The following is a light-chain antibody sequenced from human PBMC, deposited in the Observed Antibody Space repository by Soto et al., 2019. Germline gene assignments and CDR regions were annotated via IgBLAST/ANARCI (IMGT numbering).Light chain of an antibody. Sequence: DIVMTQSPDSLAVSLGERATINCKSSQSVLYSSNNKNYLAWYQQKPGQPPKLLIYWASTRESGVPDRFSGSGSGTDFTLTISSLQAEDVVVYYCQQYYSTPQTFGQGTK. CDR3: QQYYSTPQT. V-gene: IGKV4-1*01. J-gene: IGKJ1*01. CDR2: WAS. CDR1: QSVLYSSNNKNY.